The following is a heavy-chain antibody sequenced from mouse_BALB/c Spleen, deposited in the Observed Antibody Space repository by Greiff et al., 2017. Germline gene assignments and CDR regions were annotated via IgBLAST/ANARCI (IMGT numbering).Heavy chain of an antibody. CDR1: GYAFSSYW. V-gene: IGHV1-80*01. Sequence: QVQLKESGAELVRPGSSVKISCKASGYAFSSYWMNWVKQRPGQGLEWIGQIYPGDGDTNYNGKFKGKATLTADKSSSTAYMQLSSLTSEDSAVYFCARRGSYGNYFDYWGQGTTLTVSS. CDR2: IYPGDGDT. CDR3: ARRGSYGNYFDY. D-gene: IGHD2-1*01. J-gene: IGHJ2*01.